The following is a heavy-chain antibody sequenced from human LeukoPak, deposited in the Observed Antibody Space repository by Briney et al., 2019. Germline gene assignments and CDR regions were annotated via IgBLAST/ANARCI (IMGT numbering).Heavy chain of an antibody. Sequence: ASVKVSCKAYGYTFTSYGISWVRQAPGQGLEWMGWISAYNGNTNYAQKLQGRVTMTTDTSTSTAYMELRSLRSDDTAVYYCARDRGTYSSGWYVVDWFDPWGQGTLVTVSS. CDR1: GYTFTSYG. D-gene: IGHD6-19*01. CDR2: ISAYNGNT. J-gene: IGHJ5*02. V-gene: IGHV1-18*01. CDR3: ARDRGTYSSGWYVVDWFDP.